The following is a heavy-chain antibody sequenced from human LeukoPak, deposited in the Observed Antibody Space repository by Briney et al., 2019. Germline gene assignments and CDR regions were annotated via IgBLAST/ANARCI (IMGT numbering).Heavy chain of an antibody. CDR1: GYTFTGYY. J-gene: IGHJ4*02. V-gene: IGHV1-2*02. CDR3: ARAGGGGWPPAHFDY. Sequence: RASVKVSCKASGYTFTGYYMHWVRQAPGQGLEWMGWISPNSGDTKFAQQFQGRVTMTRDTSITIAYMELSRLTSDDTAVYYCARAGGGGWPPAHFDYWGQGTLVTVSS. CDR2: ISPNSGDT. D-gene: IGHD6-19*01.